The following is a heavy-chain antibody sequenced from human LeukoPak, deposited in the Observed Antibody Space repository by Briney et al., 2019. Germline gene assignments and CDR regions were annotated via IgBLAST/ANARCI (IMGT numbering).Heavy chain of an antibody. D-gene: IGHD2-15*01. Sequence: SETLSLTCTVSGGSISSSSYYWGWIRQPPGKGLEWIGSIYYSGSTYHNPSLKSRVTISVDTAKNQFSLKLSSVTAADTAVYYCARDQGAGGSRPKVAFDIWGQGTMVTVSS. J-gene: IGHJ3*02. CDR3: ARDQGAGGSRPKVAFDI. V-gene: IGHV4-39*07. CDR1: GGSISSSSYY. CDR2: IYYSGST.